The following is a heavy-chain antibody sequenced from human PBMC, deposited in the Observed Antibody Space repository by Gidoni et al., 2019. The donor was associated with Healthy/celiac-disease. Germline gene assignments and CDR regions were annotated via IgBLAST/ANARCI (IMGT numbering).Heavy chain of an antibody. J-gene: IGHJ4*02. D-gene: IGHD1-7*01. Sequence: EVQLLESGGGLVQPGGSLRLSCAASGFPFSSYAMSWVRQAPGKGLEWVSAISGSGGSTYYADSVKGRFTISRDNSKNTLYLQMNSLRAEDTAVYYCAKAYNWNYEEPIDYWGQGTLVTVSS. CDR1: GFPFSSYA. CDR3: AKAYNWNYEEPIDY. V-gene: IGHV3-23*01. CDR2: ISGSGGST.